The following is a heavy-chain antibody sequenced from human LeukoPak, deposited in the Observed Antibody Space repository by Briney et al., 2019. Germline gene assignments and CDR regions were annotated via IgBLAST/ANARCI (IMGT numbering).Heavy chain of an antibody. Sequence: SLILSCAGSGFPFDSYAIHWVLQAPGKGLEWVALISYAVSNKYYGDSVKGRFTISRDNSRNTLYLEMKSLRAEDTAVYYCEREGTYNYDSRGFSHWGQGTLVTVSS. J-gene: IGHJ4*02. V-gene: IGHV3-30*19. D-gene: IGHD3-22*01. CDR1: GFPFDSYA. CDR2: ISYAVSNK. CDR3: EREGTYNYDSRGFSH.